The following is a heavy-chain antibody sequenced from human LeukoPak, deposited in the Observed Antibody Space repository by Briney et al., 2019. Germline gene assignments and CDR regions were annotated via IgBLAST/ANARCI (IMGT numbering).Heavy chain of an antibody. CDR3: ARDLFGAWTWDY. J-gene: IGHJ4*02. V-gene: IGHV1-46*01. Sequence: ASVKVSCKTSGYTFTSCLIHWIRQAPGQGFEWVAKIHPGDGDRDYAQRFQGRVTMASDSSTTTVYMELTGLTSGDTAVYYCARDLFGAWTWDYWGRGTLITVSS. CDR1: GYTFTSCL. D-gene: IGHD2-21*02. CDR2: IHPGDGDR.